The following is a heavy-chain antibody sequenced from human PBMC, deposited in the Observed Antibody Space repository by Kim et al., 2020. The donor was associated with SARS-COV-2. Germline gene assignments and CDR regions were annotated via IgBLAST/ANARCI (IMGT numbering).Heavy chain of an antibody. Sequence: CVKGRFTISRDNSKNSLYLQMTSLRTEDTALYYCVKDSGDSSGWYRIFDYWGQGTLVTVSS. V-gene: IGHV3-43*01. D-gene: IGHD6-19*01. CDR3: VKDSGDSSGWYRIFDY. J-gene: IGHJ4*02.